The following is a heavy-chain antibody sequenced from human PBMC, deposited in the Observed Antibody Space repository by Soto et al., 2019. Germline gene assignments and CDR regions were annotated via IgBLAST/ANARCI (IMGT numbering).Heavy chain of an antibody. D-gene: IGHD1-26*01. CDR3: AKGIVGPMAAAMDV. V-gene: IGHV3-23*01. CDR2: ISGSGSST. J-gene: IGHJ6*02. CDR1: GFTFSSYA. Sequence: EVRLLESGGGLVQPGGSLRLSCAASGFTFSSYAMSWVRQAPGTGLEWVSAISGSGSSTYYADSVKGRFTISRDNSKNALYLQMNSLRADDTAVYYCAKGIVGPMAAAMDVWGQGTTVTVSS.